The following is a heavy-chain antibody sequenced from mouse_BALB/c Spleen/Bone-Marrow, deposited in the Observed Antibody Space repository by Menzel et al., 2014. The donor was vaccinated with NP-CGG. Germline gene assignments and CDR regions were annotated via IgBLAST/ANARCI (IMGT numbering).Heavy chain of an antibody. Sequence: EVMLVESGGGLVQPGGSLKLSCAASGFTFSSYTMSWVRQTPEKRLEWVAYISNGGGSTYYPDTVKGRFTISRDNAKNTLYLQMSSLKPEDTAMYYCARHGYYGSRAMDYWGQGTSVTVSS. D-gene: IGHD1-1*01. CDR2: ISNGGGST. CDR3: ARHGYYGSRAMDY. J-gene: IGHJ4*01. CDR1: GFTFSSYT. V-gene: IGHV5-12-2*01.